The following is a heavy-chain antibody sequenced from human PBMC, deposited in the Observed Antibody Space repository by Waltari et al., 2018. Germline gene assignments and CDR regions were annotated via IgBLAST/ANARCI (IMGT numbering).Heavy chain of an antibody. J-gene: IGHJ4*02. Sequence: QLQLQESGPGLVKPSETLSLTCTVSGGSISSSSYYWGWIRQPPGKGLEWIGSIYYSGSTYYNPSLKSRVTISVDTSKNQFSLKLSSVTAADTAVYYCARSNRAGGSTSSGYWGQGTLVTVSS. CDR1: GGSISSSSYY. CDR3: ARSNRAGGSTSSGY. D-gene: IGHD2-2*01. V-gene: IGHV4-39*01. CDR2: IYYSGST.